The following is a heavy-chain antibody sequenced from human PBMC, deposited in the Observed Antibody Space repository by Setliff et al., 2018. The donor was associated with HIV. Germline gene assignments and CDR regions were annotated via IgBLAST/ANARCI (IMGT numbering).Heavy chain of an antibody. CDR3: ARAVEDGSSWYLSRYYYYGMDV. J-gene: IGHJ6*02. CDR1: GGTFSSYG. D-gene: IGHD6-13*01. CDR2: ITPLLGTT. Sequence: SVKVSCKASGGTFSSYGITWVRQAPGQGLEWMGGITPLLGTTNYAQRFQSRVTLTTDESTNTVFMDLSSLRSEDTAVYYCARAVEDGSSWYLSRYYYYGMDVWGQGTTVTVSS. V-gene: IGHV1-69*05.